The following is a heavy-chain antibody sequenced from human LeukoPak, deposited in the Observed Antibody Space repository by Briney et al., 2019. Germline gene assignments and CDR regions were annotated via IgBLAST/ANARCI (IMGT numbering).Heavy chain of an antibody. D-gene: IGHD5-24*01. J-gene: IGHJ4*02. Sequence: ASVKVSCKVSGYTLTELSMNWERQAPGPGLEGMGGFDPEDGETIYAQKFQGRVTMTEDTSTDTAYMELSSLRSEDTGVYYCATDGALGGLHTYYFDYWGQGTLVTVSS. CDR1: GYTLTELS. CDR3: ATDGALGGLHTYYFDY. CDR2: FDPEDGET. V-gene: IGHV1-24*01.